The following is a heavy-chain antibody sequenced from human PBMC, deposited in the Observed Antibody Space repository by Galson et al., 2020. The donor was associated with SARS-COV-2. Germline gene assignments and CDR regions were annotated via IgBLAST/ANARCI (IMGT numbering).Heavy chain of an antibody. CDR3: AKELDSNTRYYFYGMDV. V-gene: IGHV3-30*18. Sequence: GGSLRLSCAASGFTFSSYGMHWVRQAPGKGLEWVAAISFDVSSKDYVDSVKGRFTISRDNSKNTMYLQMNSLRAEDTAVYYCAKELDSNTRYYFYGMDVWGQGTTVTVSS. J-gene: IGHJ6*02. CDR1: GFTFSSYG. D-gene: IGHD4-4*01. CDR2: ISFDVSSK.